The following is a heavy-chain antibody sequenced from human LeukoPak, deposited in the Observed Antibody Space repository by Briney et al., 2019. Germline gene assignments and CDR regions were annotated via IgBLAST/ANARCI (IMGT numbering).Heavy chain of an antibody. Sequence: GRSLRLSCAASGFTFSSYAMHWVRQAPGKGLEWVAVISYDGSNKYYADSVKGRFTISRDNSKNSLYLQMNSLRAEDTALYYCARGGYGSGSPGYWGQGTLVTVSS. D-gene: IGHD3-10*01. CDR2: ISYDGSNK. V-gene: IGHV3-30-3*01. J-gene: IGHJ4*02. CDR3: ARGGYGSGSPGY. CDR1: GFTFSSYA.